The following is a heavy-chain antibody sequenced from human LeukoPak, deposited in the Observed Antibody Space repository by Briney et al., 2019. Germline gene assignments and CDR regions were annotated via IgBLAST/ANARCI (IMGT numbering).Heavy chain of an antibody. D-gene: IGHD2/OR15-2a*01. J-gene: IGHJ4*02. Sequence: GGSLRLSCAASGLTFSNYWMSWLRQAPGKGLEWVANINQDGSEKYFVDSVKGRFTISRDNAKNSLYVQMNSLRAEDTAVYYCARDNRGTFDYWGQGTLVTVSS. CDR1: GLTFSNYW. V-gene: IGHV3-7*01. CDR3: ARDNRGTFDY. CDR2: INQDGSEK.